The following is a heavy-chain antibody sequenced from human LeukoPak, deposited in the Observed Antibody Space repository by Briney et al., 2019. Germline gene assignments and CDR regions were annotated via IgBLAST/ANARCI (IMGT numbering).Heavy chain of an antibody. CDR3: ARVDLDGYDPKGYYFDY. Sequence: GGSLRLSCAASGFTFSSYVMSWVRQAPGKGLEWVSAISGSGGSTYYADSVKGRFTISRDNSKNTLYLQTNSLRAEDTAVYYCARVDLDGYDPKGYYFDYWGQGTLVTVSS. D-gene: IGHD5-12*01. CDR2: ISGSGGST. CDR1: GFTFSSYV. J-gene: IGHJ4*02. V-gene: IGHV3-23*01.